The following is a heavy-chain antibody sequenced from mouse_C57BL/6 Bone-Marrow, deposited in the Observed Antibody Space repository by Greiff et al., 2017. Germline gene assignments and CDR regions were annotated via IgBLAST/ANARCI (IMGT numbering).Heavy chain of an antibody. J-gene: IGHJ3*01. CDR2: INPGSGGT. V-gene: IGHV1-54*01. Sequence: VQLQQSGAELVRPGTSVKVSCKASGYAFTNYLIEWVKQRPGQGLEWIGVINPGSGGTNYNEKFKGKATLTADKSSSTAYMQLSSLTSEDSAVSFFARDDSNYGGFAYWGQGTLVTVSA. CDR3: ARDDSNYGGFAY. D-gene: IGHD2-5*01. CDR1: GYAFTNYL.